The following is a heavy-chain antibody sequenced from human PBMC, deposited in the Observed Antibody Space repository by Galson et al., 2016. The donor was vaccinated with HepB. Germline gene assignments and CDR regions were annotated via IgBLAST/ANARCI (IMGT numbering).Heavy chain of an antibody. J-gene: IGHJ4*02. CDR2: IYYTGNI. CDR3: GSQRASGWSITDF. Sequence: ETLSLTCTVSGVSISTSAYYWAWIRQPPGKGLEWIGNIYYTGNIYYNPSLKSRVTLSVDTSKNQFSLILTSVTAADTAVYYCGSQRASGWSITDFWGQGALVTVSS. V-gene: IGHV4-39*01. CDR1: GVSISTSAYY. D-gene: IGHD6-19*01.